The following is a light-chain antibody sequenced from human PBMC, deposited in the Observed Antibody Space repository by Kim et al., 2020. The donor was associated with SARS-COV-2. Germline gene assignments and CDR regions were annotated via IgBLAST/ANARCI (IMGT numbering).Light chain of an antibody. CDR1: QSIALSY. CDR3: QQFSSPART. V-gene: IGKV3-20*01. CDR2: AAS. J-gene: IGKJ1*01. Sequence: EIVLTQSPGTLSLSPGERATLSCRASQSIALSYLAWYQQIPGQAPRLIIYAASRRATGIPVRFSGRGSGTDFTLTISRLEPEDFAVYYCQQFSSPARTFGQGTKVDIK.